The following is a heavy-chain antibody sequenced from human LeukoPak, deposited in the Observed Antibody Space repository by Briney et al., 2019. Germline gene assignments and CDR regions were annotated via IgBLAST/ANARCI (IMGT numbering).Heavy chain of an antibody. CDR1: GFXFSSYG. Sequence: GGSLRLSCAASGFXFSSYGXHWVXQAXXXXXXXXXAISGSGGSTYYADSVKGRFTISRDNSKNTLYLQMNSLRAEDTAVYYCAKEGPRENYYYGMDVWGQGTTVTVSS. CDR3: AKEGPRENYYYGMDV. CDR2: ISGSGGST. V-gene: IGHV3-23*01. D-gene: IGHD1-26*01. J-gene: IGHJ6*02.